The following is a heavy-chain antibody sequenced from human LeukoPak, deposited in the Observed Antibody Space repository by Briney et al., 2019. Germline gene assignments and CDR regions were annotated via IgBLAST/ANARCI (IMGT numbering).Heavy chain of an antibody. J-gene: IGHJ4*02. CDR3: ARARRYYYGSGSLFYFDY. CDR1: GGSFSGYY. D-gene: IGHD3-10*01. Sequence: SETLSLTCAVYGGSFSGYYWSWIRQPPGKGPEWIGEINHSGSTNYNPSLKSRVTISVDTSKNQFSLKLSSVTAADTAVYYCARARRYYYGSGSLFYFDYWGQGTLVTVSS. CDR2: INHSGST. V-gene: IGHV4-34*01.